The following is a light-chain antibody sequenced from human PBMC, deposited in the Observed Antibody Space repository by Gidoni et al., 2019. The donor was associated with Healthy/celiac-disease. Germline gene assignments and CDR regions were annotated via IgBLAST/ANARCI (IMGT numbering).Light chain of an antibody. J-gene: IGKJ4*01. CDR1: QDISNY. V-gene: IGKV1-33*01. Sequence: DIQMPQSPSSLSASVGDRVTITCQASQDISNYLNWYQQKPGKAPKLLIYDASNLEKGVPSRFSGSGSGTDFTFTISSLQPEDIATYYCQQYDNLPLTFXGXTKVEIK. CDR2: DAS. CDR3: QQYDNLPLT.